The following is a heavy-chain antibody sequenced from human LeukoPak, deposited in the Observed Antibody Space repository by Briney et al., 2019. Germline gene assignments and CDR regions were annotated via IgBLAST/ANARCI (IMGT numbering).Heavy chain of an antibody. CDR3: ARMEVTDIPTSNDAFDI. D-gene: IGHD2-2*01. J-gene: IGHJ3*02. V-gene: IGHV3-7*01. CDR1: GFTFSIYW. CDR2: IKQDGSEK. Sequence: GGSLRLSCAASGFTFSIYWMSWVRQAPGKGLEWVANIKQDGSEKYYVDSVKGRFTISRDNAKNSLYLQMNSLRAEDTAVYYCARMEVTDIPTSNDAFDIWGQGTMVTVSS.